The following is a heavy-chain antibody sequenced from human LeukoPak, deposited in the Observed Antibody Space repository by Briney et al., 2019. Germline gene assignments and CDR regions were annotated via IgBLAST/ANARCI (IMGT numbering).Heavy chain of an antibody. Sequence: SETLSLTCTVSGGAFSTLYWSWIRQPPGKGLEWIGHIYYSGSTNYNPSLKSRVTISLDTSKNQFSLKLSSVTAADTAVYYCARQAGYLSPWGQGTLVTVSS. V-gene: IGHV4-59*08. CDR1: GGAFSTLY. D-gene: IGHD2/OR15-2a*01. CDR3: ARQAGYLSP. J-gene: IGHJ5*02. CDR2: IYYSGST.